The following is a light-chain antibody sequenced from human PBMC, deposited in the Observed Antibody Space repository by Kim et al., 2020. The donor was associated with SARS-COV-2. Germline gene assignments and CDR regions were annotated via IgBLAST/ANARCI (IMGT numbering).Light chain of an antibody. J-gene: IGKJ1*01. V-gene: IGKV3-20*01. CDR1: QSVSSSY. Sequence: PGERATLSCRASQSVSSSYLAWYQQKPGQAPRLLIYGASSRATGIPDRFSGSGSGTDFTLTISRLEPEDFAVYYCQQYGSSPRTFGQGTKVDIK. CDR3: QQYGSSPRT. CDR2: GAS.